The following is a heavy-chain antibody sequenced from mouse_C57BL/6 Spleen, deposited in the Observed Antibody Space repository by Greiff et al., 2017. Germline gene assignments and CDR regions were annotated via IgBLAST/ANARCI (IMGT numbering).Heavy chain of an antibody. CDR1: GYTFTEYT. D-gene: IGHD1-1*01. CDR3: ARHGIITTGVADSYVYV. J-gene: IGHJ1*03. CDR2: FYPGSGSI. Sequence: VQGVESGAELVKPGASVKLSCKASGYTFTEYTIHWVKQRSGQGLEWIGWFYPGSGSIKYNEKFKDKATLTADKSSSTVYMELSRLTSEDSAVYFCARHGIITTGVADSYVYVWGTGTTVTVSS. V-gene: IGHV1-62-2*01.